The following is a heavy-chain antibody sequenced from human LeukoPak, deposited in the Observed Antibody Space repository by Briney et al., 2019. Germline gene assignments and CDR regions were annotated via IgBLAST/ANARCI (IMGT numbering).Heavy chain of an antibody. CDR1: GGSISSSSYY. D-gene: IGHD2-2*01. V-gene: IGHV4-39*07. Sequence: SESLSLTCTVSGGSISSSSYYWGWIRQPPGKRLEWIGEIHYTGNTNYNPSLKSRVTVSVGPSRSQFSLKLTSVTAADTAVYYCARDRSGTDCSSSTRYYYYYMEVWGRGTTVTVS. J-gene: IGHJ6*03. CDR3: ARDRSGTDCSSSTRYYYYYMEV. CDR2: IHYTGNT.